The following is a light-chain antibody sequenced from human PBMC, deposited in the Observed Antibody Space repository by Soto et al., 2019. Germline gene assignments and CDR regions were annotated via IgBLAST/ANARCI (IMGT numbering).Light chain of an antibody. J-gene: IGKJ2*01. Sequence: DIQMTQSPPSLSASVGDTVTITCRASQTVQNYVNWYQQKPGKAPKLLIFAASTLQSGVPSRFSGSGSGTDFSLTISSLQTEHFATYYCQQSKGAPPHTFGQGTKLEIK. V-gene: IGKV1-39*01. CDR1: QTVQNY. CDR3: QQSKGAPPHT. CDR2: AAS.